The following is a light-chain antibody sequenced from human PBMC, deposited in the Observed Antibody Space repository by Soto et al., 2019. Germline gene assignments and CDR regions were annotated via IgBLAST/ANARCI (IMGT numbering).Light chain of an antibody. CDR1: SSDVGGYNS. V-gene: IGLV2-11*01. Sequence: QSALTQPRSVSGSPGQSVTISCTGTSSDVGGYNSVSWYQQLPGKAPKLMIYDVSKRPSGVPGRFSASRSGNTASLTISGIQAEDEADYYCCSYAGSYTYVFGTGTKLTVL. CDR3: CSYAGSYTYV. CDR2: DVS. J-gene: IGLJ1*01.